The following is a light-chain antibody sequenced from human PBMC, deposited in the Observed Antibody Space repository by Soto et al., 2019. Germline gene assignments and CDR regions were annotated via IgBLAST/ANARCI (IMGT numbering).Light chain of an antibody. CDR1: NSDVGGYNY. Sequence: QSALTQPRSVSGSPGQSDTISCTGTNSDVGGYNYVSWYQQYPGKAPKLMISGVSERPSGVPDRFSGSKSGNTASLTISGLQAEDEADYYCCSYVDTDTWVFGGGTK. V-gene: IGLV2-11*01. CDR2: GVS. J-gene: IGLJ3*02. CDR3: CSYVDTDTWV.